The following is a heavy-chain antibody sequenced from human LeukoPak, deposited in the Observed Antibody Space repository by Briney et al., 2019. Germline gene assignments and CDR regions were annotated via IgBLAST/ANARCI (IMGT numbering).Heavy chain of an antibody. D-gene: IGHD3-10*01. J-gene: IGHJ4*02. CDR1: GGSFSGYY. CDR2: INHSGST. Sequence: SGTLSLTXAVYGGSFSGYYWSWIRQPPGKGLEWIGEINHSGSTNYNPSLKSRVTISVDTSKNRFSLKLSSVTAADTAVYYCARATALSGTYYYGSGSYVDYWGQGTLVTVSS. CDR3: ARATALSGTYYYGSGSYVDY. V-gene: IGHV4-34*01.